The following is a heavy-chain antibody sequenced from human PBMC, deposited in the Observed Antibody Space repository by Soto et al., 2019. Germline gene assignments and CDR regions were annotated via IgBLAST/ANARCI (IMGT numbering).Heavy chain of an antibody. CDR2: ISYDGGSE. Sequence: QVQLVESGGGVVQPGKSLRLSCAASGFTFSNYGMDWVRQAPGKGLEWVAVISYDGGSEYYADSVKGRFTISRDNSKDTLYLQMNSLRPDDTAVYFCVKDRAPLVVPFDSWGQGTLVTVSS. V-gene: IGHV3-30*18. CDR3: VKDRAPLVVPFDS. CDR1: GFTFSNYG. J-gene: IGHJ4*02. D-gene: IGHD2-2*01.